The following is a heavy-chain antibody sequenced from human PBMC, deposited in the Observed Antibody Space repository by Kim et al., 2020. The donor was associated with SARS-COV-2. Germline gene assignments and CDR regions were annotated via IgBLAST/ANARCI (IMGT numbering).Heavy chain of an antibody. CDR1: GGSFSGYY. CDR2: INHSGST. CDR3: ARYPRSHYYYYYGMDV. Sequence: SETLSLTCAVYGGSFSGYYWSWIRQPPGKGLEWIGEINHSGSTNYNPSLKSRVTISVDTSKNQFSLKLSSVTAADTAVYYCARYPRSHYYYYYGMDVWGQGTTVTVSS. J-gene: IGHJ6*02. V-gene: IGHV4-34*01.